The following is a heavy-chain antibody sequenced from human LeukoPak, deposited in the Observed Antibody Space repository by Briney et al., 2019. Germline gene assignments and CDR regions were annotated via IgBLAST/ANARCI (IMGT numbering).Heavy chain of an antibody. Sequence: PSETLSLTCTVSGGSISSGDYYWSWIRQPPGKGLEWIGYIYYSGSTYYNPSLKSRVTISVDTSKNQFSLKLSSVTAADTAVYYCARGIAAAGTTSSYYFDYWGQGTLVTV. CDR2: IYYSGST. D-gene: IGHD6-13*01. J-gene: IGHJ4*02. CDR3: ARGIAAAGTTSSYYFDY. V-gene: IGHV4-30-4*01. CDR1: GGSISSGDYY.